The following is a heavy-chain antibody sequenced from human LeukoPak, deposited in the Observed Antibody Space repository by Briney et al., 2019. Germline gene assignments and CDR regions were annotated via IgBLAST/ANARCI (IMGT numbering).Heavy chain of an antibody. Sequence: ASVKVSCKASGYTFTSYYMHWVRQAPGQGLEWMGIINPSGGSTSYAQKFQGRVTMTRDMSTSTVYMELSSLRSEDTAVYYCARDRENYYDILTGYYNFGGRSDAFDIWGQGTMVTVSS. CDR1: GYTFTSYY. V-gene: IGHV1-46*01. D-gene: IGHD3-9*01. CDR3: ARDRENYYDILTGYYNFGGRSDAFDI. CDR2: INPSGGST. J-gene: IGHJ3*02.